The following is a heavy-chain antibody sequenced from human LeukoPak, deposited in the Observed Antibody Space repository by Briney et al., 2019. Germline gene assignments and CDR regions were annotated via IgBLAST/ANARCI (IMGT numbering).Heavy chain of an antibody. D-gene: IGHD1-26*01. V-gene: IGHV3-21*01. J-gene: IGHJ3*02. Sequence: GGSLRLSCAASGFTFSSYRMNWVRQAPGKGLEWVSSISSSSSYIYYADSVKGRFTISRDNAKNSLYLQMNSLRAEDTAVYYCARVGNHDAFDIWGQGTMVTVSS. CDR1: GFTFSSYR. CDR2: ISSSSSYI. CDR3: ARVGNHDAFDI.